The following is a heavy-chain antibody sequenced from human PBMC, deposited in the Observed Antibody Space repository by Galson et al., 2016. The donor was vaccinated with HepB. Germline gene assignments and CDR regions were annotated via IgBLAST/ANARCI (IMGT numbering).Heavy chain of an antibody. V-gene: IGHV3-21*01. J-gene: IGHJ4*02. CDR1: GFTFSSYT. Sequence: SLRLSCAASGFTFSSYTMNWVRQAPGKGLEWVSSISSSTSYIYSADSVKGRFTISRDNAKSSLYLQMNSLRVEDTAIYYCTRDLGWGGTGYFDYWGQGTLVTVSS. CDR3: TRDLGWGGTGYFDY. D-gene: IGHD6-19*01. CDR2: ISSSTSYI.